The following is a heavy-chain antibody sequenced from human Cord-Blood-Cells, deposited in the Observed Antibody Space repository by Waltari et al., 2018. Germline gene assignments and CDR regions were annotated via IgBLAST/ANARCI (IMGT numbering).Heavy chain of an antibody. Sequence: QLQLQESGPGLVKPSETLSLTCTVSGGSISSSSYYWGWLRHPPGKGLEWIGSIYYSGRTSYNPSLKSRVTISVDTSKNQFSLKLSSVTAADTAVYYCARSDQYGSGSYCYFDYWGQGTLVTVSS. V-gene: IGHV4-39*01. CDR1: GGSISSSSYY. D-gene: IGHD3-10*01. CDR2: IYYSGRT. CDR3: ARSDQYGSGSYCYFDY. J-gene: IGHJ4*02.